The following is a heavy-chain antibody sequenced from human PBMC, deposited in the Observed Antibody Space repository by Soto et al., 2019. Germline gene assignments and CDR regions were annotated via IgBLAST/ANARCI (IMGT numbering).Heavy chain of an antibody. CDR2: ISAYNGNT. CDR3: ASLRRVSAAGILAGLGP. J-gene: IGHJ5*02. CDR1: GYTFTSYG. D-gene: IGHD6-13*01. Sequence: ASVKVSCKASGYTFTSYGISWVRQAPGQGLEWMGWISAYNGNTNYAQKLQGRVTMTTDTSTSTAYMELRSLRSDDTAVYYCASLRRVSAAGILAGLGPWGQGTLVTVSS. V-gene: IGHV1-18*04.